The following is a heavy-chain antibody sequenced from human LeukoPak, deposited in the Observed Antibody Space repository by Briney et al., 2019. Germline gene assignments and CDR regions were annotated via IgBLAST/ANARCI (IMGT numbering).Heavy chain of an antibody. CDR1: GYALSELS. D-gene: IGHD3-9*01. V-gene: IGHV1-24*01. CDR3: VNSLRYFDWSFDP. Sequence: ASVKVSCKAYGYALSELSMHWVRQAPGKGLEWMGGVDPEDGETIYSQNSQVRVIMTEDRSTDTAYMELSSLRSEDTAVYFCVNSLRYFDWSFDPWGQGTLVSVSS. CDR2: VDPEDGET. J-gene: IGHJ5*02.